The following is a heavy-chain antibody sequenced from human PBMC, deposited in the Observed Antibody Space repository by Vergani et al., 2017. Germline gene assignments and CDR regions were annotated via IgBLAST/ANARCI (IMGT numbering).Heavy chain of an antibody. J-gene: IGHJ6*03. CDR1: GFTFSSYA. CDR2: ISYDGSNK. Sequence: QVQLVESGGGVVQPGRSLRLSCAASGFTFSSYAMHWVRQAPGKGLEWVAVISYDGSNKYYADSVKGRFTISRDNSKNTLYLQMNSLRAEDTAVYYCERVAIVATEGYYYYYMDVWGKGTTVTVSS. D-gene: IGHD5-12*01. CDR3: ERVAIVATEGYYYYYMDV. V-gene: IGHV3-30-3*01.